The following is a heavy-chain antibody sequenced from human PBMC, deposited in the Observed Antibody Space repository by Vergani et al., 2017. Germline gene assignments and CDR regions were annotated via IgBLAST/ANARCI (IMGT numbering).Heavy chain of an antibody. CDR1: GGSITSRSYY. D-gene: IGHD3-9*01. V-gene: IGHV4-39*01. Sequence: QLHLQESGPGLVKPSETLSLTCTVSGGSITSRSYYWGWIRQPPGKGLEWIGNIYLSGGAYYNPSLKGRVTISVDTSKNQFSLEVTSVTAADTAIYFCARTESFILRYFHWALWGQGTLVTVSS. J-gene: IGHJ4*02. CDR2: IYLSGGA. CDR3: ARTESFILRYFHWAL.